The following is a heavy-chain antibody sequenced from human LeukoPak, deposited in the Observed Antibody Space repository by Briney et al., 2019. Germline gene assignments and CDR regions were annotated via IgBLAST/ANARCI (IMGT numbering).Heavy chain of an antibody. CDR1: GGTFSSYA. CDR2: IIPIFGTA. V-gene: IGHV1-69*13. Sequence: ASVKVSCKASGGTFSSYAISWARQAPGQGLEWMGGIIPIFGTANYAQKFQGRVTITADESTSTAYMELSSLRSEDTAVYYCARGGIVVVPAAMGVQGVDWFDPWGQGTLVTVSS. J-gene: IGHJ5*02. CDR3: ARGGIVVVPAAMGVQGVDWFDP. D-gene: IGHD2-2*01.